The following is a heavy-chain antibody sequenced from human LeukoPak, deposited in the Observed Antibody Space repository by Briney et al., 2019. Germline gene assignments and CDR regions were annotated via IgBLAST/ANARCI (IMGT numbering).Heavy chain of an antibody. Sequence: PSETLSLTFAVYGWSFIAYDWIWIRQPPGKGLEGLGEIDRSGSTNYNPSLRSRDTISVDTSKNQFSLKMNSGTAAHTAVYCATGRGSENYWGQGSLVTVSS. J-gene: IGHJ4*02. CDR1: GWSFIAYD. D-gene: IGHD3-10*01. CDR3: TGRGSENY. V-gene: IGHV4-34*01. CDR2: IDRSGST.